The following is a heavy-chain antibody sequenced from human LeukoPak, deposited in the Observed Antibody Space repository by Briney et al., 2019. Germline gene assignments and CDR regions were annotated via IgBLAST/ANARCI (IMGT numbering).Heavy chain of an antibody. CDR2: FETEDGEP. J-gene: IGHJ3*02. CDR3: ASGNEVTLDGFAI. Sequence: ASVKVSCKVSGYSLSDISVHWIRQVPGRGLEWMGSFETEDGEPLYAQKFQGRVTMTEDTSTDTAYMELSSLGSEDTAVYYCASGNEVTLDGFAIWGQGTMVTVSS. D-gene: IGHD2-8*01. V-gene: IGHV1-24*01. CDR1: GYSLSDIS.